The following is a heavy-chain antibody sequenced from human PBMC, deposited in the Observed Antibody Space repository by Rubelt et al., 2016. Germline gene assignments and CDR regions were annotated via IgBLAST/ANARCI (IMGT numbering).Heavy chain of an antibody. V-gene: IGHV4-39*07. CDR3: ARVGYSSSWYVPY. J-gene: IGHJ4*02. CDR2: IYYSGST. Sequence: QLQLQESGPGLVKPSETLSLTCTVSGGSISSSSYYWGWIRQPPGKGLEWIGSIYYSGSTYYNPSLKSRVTISVDTSKNPFSLKLSSVTAADTAVYYCARVGYSSSWYVPYWGQGTLVTVSS. CDR1: GGSISSSSYY. D-gene: IGHD6-13*01.